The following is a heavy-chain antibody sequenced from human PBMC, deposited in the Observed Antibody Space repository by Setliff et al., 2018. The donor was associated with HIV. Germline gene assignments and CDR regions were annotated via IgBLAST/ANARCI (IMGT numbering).Heavy chain of an antibody. CDR1: GFTFSHAW. Sequence: PGGSLRLSCVGSGFTFSHAWMSWVRQAPGKGLEWIGRMKSEVGGGTIDYAAPVKGRFTLSRDDSQNTLFLQMNSLKTEDTAVYYCARDFGGPLVIPAHWGQGTLVTVSS. CDR2: MKSEVGGGTI. D-gene: IGHD3-16*02. V-gene: IGHV3-15*01. J-gene: IGHJ4*02. CDR3: ARDFGGPLVIPAH.